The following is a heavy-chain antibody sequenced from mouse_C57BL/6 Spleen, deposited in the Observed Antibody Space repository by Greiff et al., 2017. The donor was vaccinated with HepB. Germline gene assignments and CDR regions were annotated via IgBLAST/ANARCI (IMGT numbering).Heavy chain of an antibody. CDR2: ISNLAYSI. CDR1: GFTFSDYG. CDR3: AREGTTDAMDY. J-gene: IGHJ4*01. V-gene: IGHV5-15*01. D-gene: IGHD1-1*01. Sequence: EVKLVESGGGLVQPGGSLKLSCAASGFTFSDYGMAWVRQAPRRGPEWVAFISNLAYSIYYADTVTGRFTISRENAKNTLYLEMSSLRSEDTAMYYCAREGTTDAMDYWGQGTSVTVSS.